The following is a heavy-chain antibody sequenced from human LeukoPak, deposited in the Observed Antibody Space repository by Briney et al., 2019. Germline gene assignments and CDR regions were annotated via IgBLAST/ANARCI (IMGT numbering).Heavy chain of an antibody. V-gene: IGHV3-23*01. CDR3: AKDLTVRGDRSFDS. CDR2: ITDIGGRT. Sequence: GGSLRLSCAASGCTFSSYAMSWVRQAPGKGLEWVSTITDIGGRTYYADSVKGRFTISRDNSKNTLYLQMNSLRVEDTAGYYRAKDLTVRGDRSFDSWGQGTMVTVSS. CDR1: GCTFSSYA. J-gene: IGHJ3*02. D-gene: IGHD3-10*02.